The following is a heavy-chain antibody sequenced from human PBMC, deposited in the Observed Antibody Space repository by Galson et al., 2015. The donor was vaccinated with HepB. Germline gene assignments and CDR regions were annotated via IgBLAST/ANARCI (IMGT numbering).Heavy chain of an antibody. CDR2: ISGSGGST. V-gene: IGHV3-23*01. CDR3: AKFIPTGGDYYKGGFDY. CDR1: GFTFTNYA. J-gene: IGHJ4*02. D-gene: IGHD4-17*01. Sequence: SLRLSCAASGFTFTNYAMSWVRQAPGKGLEWVSGISGSGGSTYYADSVKGRFTISRDNSKNTLYLQMNSLRAEDTAVYYCAKFIPTGGDYYKGGFDYWGQGTLVTVFS.